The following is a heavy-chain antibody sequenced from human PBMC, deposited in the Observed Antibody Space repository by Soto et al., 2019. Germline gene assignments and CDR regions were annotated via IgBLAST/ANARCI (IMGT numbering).Heavy chain of an antibody. J-gene: IGHJ5*02. CDR1: GVPISSYDW. Sequence: QVHLEESGPGLVRPSGTLSLTCNVSGVPISSYDWWTWVRQTPGKGMEWIGEIYHNGRTNYNPSLTSRVSRSVDKPKNQFSLNLQSLTAADTAVYYCARGTLIGSSTRNWFDPWGQGTQVTVSS. D-gene: IGHD3-10*01. CDR2: IYHNGRT. CDR3: ARGTLIGSSTRNWFDP. V-gene: IGHV4-4*02.